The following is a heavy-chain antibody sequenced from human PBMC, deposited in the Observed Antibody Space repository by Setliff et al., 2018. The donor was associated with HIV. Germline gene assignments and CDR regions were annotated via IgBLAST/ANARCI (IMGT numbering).Heavy chain of an antibody. J-gene: IGHJ4*02. CDR2: IHHSGTT. Sequence: PSETLSLTCIVSGVSTISSSSSYYRAWIRQSPGKGLDWIGSIHHSGTTYYNPSLKSRVTISVDATTNQVSLQVNSVTAVDTAVYYCARVPHRVVGTTTLLYHFDYWGLGTLVTVSS. CDR1: GVSTISSSSSYY. V-gene: IGHV4-38-2*02. CDR3: ARVPHRVVGTTTLLYHFDY. D-gene: IGHD1-26*01.